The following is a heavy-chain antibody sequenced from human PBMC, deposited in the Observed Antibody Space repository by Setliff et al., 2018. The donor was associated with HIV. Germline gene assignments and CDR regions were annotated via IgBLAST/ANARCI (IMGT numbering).Heavy chain of an antibody. D-gene: IGHD6-19*01. Sequence: GGSLRLSCVTSGFTFSNYPMHWVRQAPGKGLEWVALMSHDGTYKYYADSVKGRFTISRDNSKNTLFLQMNSLKTEDTAVYYCTRDRPYSSGWYRLDYWGQGTLVTVSS. CDR3: TRDRPYSSGWYRLDY. CDR2: MSHDGTYK. J-gene: IGHJ4*02. CDR1: GFTFSNYP. V-gene: IGHV3-30*04.